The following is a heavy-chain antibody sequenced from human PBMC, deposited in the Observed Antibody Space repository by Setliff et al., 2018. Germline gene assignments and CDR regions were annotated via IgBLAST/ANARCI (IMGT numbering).Heavy chain of an antibody. D-gene: IGHD3-10*01. CDR1: GFTFSSYE. CDR2: ISTSGNTI. J-gene: IGHJ4*02. CDR3: VRDLHRGFDY. Sequence: GGSLRLSCAASGFTFSSYEMNWVRQAPGKGLEWVSYISTSGNTIYYTDSVKGRFTISRDNVKNSLFLQMNSLRAEDTAVYYCVRDLHRGFDYWGLGTLVTVSS. V-gene: IGHV3-48*03.